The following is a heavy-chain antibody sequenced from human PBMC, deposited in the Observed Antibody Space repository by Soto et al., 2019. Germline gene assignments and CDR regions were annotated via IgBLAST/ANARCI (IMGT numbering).Heavy chain of an antibody. D-gene: IGHD3-16*01. CDR2: ISYDGSNK. CDR1: GLTFSGYA. J-gene: IGHJ6*02. Sequence: PGGSLRLSCAASGLTFSGYALHWVRLAPGKGLEWLALISYDGSNKYYADSVKGRFTISRDNSKNTMYLQMDSLRADDTAVFYCAKGSGGYSYYGVDVWGQGTTVTVSS. CDR3: AKGSGGYSYYGVDV. V-gene: IGHV3-30*14.